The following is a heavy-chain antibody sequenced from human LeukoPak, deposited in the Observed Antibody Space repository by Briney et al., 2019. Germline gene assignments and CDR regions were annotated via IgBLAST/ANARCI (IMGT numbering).Heavy chain of an antibody. Sequence: SGGSLRLSCAASGFTFSSYAMSWVRQAPGKGLEWVSAISGSGGSTYYADSVKGRFTISRDISKNTLYLQMNSLRAEDTAVYYCAKGSTMIVVVSLFDYWGQGTLVTVSS. CDR3: AKGSTMIVVVSLFDY. V-gene: IGHV3-23*01. CDR2: ISGSGGST. CDR1: GFTFSSYA. D-gene: IGHD3-22*01. J-gene: IGHJ4*02.